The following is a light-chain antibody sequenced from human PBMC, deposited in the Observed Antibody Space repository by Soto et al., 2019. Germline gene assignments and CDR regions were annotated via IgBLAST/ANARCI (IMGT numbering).Light chain of an antibody. CDR1: QSVSVY. J-gene: IGKJ4*01. CDR2: GAS. V-gene: IGKV3-15*01. Sequence: EIILTQSPGTLSLSPGETVTLVCRASQSVSVYLAWYQQKSGQPPRLLIHGASDRATGVPARFSGSGSGTELTLRISSLQSEDFGNYYCQQYKDWPPLTFGGGTKVDIK. CDR3: QQYKDWPPLT.